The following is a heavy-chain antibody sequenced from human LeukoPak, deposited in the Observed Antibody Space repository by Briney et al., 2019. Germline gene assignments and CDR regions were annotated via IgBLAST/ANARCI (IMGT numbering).Heavy chain of an antibody. J-gene: IGHJ4*02. CDR3: ARIFRYGGNGYYFDY. Sequence: SETLSLTCAVSGDSISSSNWWSWVRQPPGKGLEWIGEIYHSGSTNYNPSLKSRVTISVDKSKNQYFLNLSSVTDADTALYYCARIFRYGGNGYYFDYWGQGTPVTVSS. D-gene: IGHD4-23*01. CDR1: GDSISSSNW. CDR2: IYHSGST. V-gene: IGHV4-4*02.